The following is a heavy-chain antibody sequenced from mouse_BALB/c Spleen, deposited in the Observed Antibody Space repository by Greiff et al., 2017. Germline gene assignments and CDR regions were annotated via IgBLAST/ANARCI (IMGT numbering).Heavy chain of an antibody. CDR2: IDPENGNT. J-gene: IGHJ4*01. CDR3: ARRGNYDAMDY. V-gene: IGHV14-3*02. CDR1: GFNIKDTY. D-gene: IGHD2-1*01. Sequence: EVMLVESGAELVKPGASVKLSCTASGFNIKDTYMHWVKQRPEQGLEWIGWIDPENGNTIYDPKFQGKASITADTSSNTAYLQLSSLTSEDTAVYYCARRGNYDAMDYWGQGTSVTVSS.